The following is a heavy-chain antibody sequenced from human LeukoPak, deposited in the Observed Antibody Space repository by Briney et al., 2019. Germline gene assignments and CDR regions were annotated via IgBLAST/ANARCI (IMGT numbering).Heavy chain of an antibody. V-gene: IGHV3-7*04. Sequence: DSVKGRFTISRDNAKNSLYLQMNSLRADDTAVYYCARSRGIAVAGYFGYWGQGTLVTVSS. D-gene: IGHD6-19*01. J-gene: IGHJ4*02. CDR3: ARSRGIAVAGYFGY.